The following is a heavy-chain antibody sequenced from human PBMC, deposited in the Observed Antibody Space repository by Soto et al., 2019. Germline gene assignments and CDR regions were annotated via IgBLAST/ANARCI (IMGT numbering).Heavy chain of an antibody. CDR1: GFTFTPFA. J-gene: IGHJ4*02. CDR3: ARRLTKTVSALGY. CDR2: ISENGVNK. V-gene: IGHV3-30*09. D-gene: IGHD2-8*01. Sequence: GGSLRLSCSASGFTFTPFAIHWVRQAPGKGLEWVAVISENGVNKYSAESVRGRFVISRDNSKNTVELEMNSLRPEDTAIYFCARRLTKTVSALGYWGQGTLVTVSS.